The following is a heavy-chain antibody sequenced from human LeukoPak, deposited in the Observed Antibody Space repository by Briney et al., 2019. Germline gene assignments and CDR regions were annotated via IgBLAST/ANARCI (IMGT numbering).Heavy chain of an antibody. CDR1: GFTFSSYG. J-gene: IGHJ4*02. CDR2: IRYDGSNK. CDR3: AKDPSYYDSSGYFVV. D-gene: IGHD3-22*01. Sequence: GGSLRLSCAASGFTFSSYGMHWVRQAPGKGLEWVAFIRYDGSNKYYADSVKGRFTISRDNSKNTLYLQMNSLRAEDTAVYYCAKDPSYYDSSGYFVVWGQGTLVTVSS. V-gene: IGHV3-30*02.